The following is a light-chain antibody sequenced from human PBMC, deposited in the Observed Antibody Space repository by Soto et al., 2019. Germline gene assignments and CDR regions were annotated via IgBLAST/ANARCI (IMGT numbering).Light chain of an antibody. CDR2: AAS. CDR3: QQLYIFPLT. V-gene: IGKV1-9*01. Sequence: DIQMTQSPSTLSAPLGDRVTITCRARRGSSSFLAWYQQQRGKAPNLLKYAASTFQSGLPSRFSGGESGPEYPLTISSLQPEDSATYCPQQLYIFPLTFGQGTRLEI. CDR1: RGSSSF. J-gene: IGKJ5*01.